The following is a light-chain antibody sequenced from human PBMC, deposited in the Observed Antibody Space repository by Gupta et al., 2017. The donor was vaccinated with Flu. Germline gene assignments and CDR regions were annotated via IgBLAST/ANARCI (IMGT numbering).Light chain of an antibody. CDR1: SSNIGSNS. CDR3: AALDDSLNGPV. Sequence: QSVLTQPPSASGTPGQRATTSCSGSSSNIGSNSVNWYQQLPRAAPKLLIYSNNRRPSGVPDRFSGSKSGTSASLAISGLQSEDEADYYCAALDDSLNGPVFGGGTKVTVL. J-gene: IGLJ2*01. CDR2: SNN. V-gene: IGLV1-44*01.